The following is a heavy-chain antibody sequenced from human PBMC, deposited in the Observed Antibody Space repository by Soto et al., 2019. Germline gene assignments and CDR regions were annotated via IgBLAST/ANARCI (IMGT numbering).Heavy chain of an antibody. CDR2: IHHSGTT. CDR3: ARQELELDWFDP. Sequence: QVQLQESGPGLVQPAGTLSLTCTVSGGSVTSRNWWIWVRQPPGKGLEWIGAIHHSGTTEYNPSLKSRATISVDKSKNHFSLRLTSVTAADTALYYCARQELELDWFDPWGQGTLVSVSS. V-gene: IGHV4-4*02. CDR1: GGSVTSRNW. D-gene: IGHD1-7*01. J-gene: IGHJ5*02.